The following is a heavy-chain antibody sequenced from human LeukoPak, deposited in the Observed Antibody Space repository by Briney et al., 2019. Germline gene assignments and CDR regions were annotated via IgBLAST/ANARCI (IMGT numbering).Heavy chain of an antibody. Sequence: SSETLSLTCTVSGGSISDYYWSWVRQPAGKGLEWIGRIHISGTTYYNPSLKSRFTMSIDTSKNQFSLKLSSVTAADTAVYYCARLPGCSGADCFRAFDIRGQGTMVTVSS. CDR1: GGSISDYY. J-gene: IGHJ3*02. CDR2: IHISGTT. V-gene: IGHV4-4*07. CDR3: ARLPGCSGADCFRAFDI. D-gene: IGHD2-21*02.